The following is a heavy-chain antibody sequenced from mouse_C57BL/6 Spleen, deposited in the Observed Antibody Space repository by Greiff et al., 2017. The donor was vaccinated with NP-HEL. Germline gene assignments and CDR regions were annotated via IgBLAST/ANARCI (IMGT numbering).Heavy chain of an antibody. CDR2: INPNNGGT. J-gene: IGHJ4*01. CDR1: GYTFTDYY. CDR3: ARQARWLPSAMDY. V-gene: IGHV1-26*01. D-gene: IGHD2-3*01. Sequence: VQLQQSGPELVKPGASVKISCKASGYTFTDYYMNWVKQSPGKSLEWIGDINPNNGGTSYNQKFKGKATLTVDKSSSTAYMELRSLTSDDSAVDYGARQARWLPSAMDYWGQGTSVTVSS.